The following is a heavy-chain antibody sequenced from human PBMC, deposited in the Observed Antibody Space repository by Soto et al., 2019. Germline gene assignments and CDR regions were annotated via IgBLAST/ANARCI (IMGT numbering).Heavy chain of an antibody. D-gene: IGHD3-3*01. CDR1: GFIFSGSA. J-gene: IGHJ4*02. Sequence: EVQLVESGGGLVQPGGSLKLSCAASGFIFSGSAMEWVRQASGKGLEWVGRIRSKANSYATAYAVSVNGRFTISRDDSRNTAYLQMKSLKTEDTAVYYCARGVYDFWGGQPKGLDYWGQGTVVTVSS. CDR3: ARGVYDFWGGQPKGLDY. V-gene: IGHV3-73*02. CDR2: IRSKANSYAT.